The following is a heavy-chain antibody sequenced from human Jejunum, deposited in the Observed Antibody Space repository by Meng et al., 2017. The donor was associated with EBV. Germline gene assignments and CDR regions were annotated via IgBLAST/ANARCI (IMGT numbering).Heavy chain of an antibody. D-gene: IGHD1-7*01. CDR2: INSDGSTI. CDR3: ARAGNYRFDY. J-gene: IGHJ4*02. CDR1: GFMFSSSW. Sequence: EVQLGESXXGXVXXGGXLGLSCATSGFMFSSSWMHWVRQAPGKGPVWVSRINSDGSTINYADSVKGRFTISRDNAKNTLYLQMNSLRVEDTAVYYCARAGNYRFDYWGQGALVTVSS. V-gene: IGHV3-74*01.